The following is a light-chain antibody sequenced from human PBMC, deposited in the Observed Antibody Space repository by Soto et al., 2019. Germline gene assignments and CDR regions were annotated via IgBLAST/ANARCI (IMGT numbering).Light chain of an antibody. V-gene: IGKV3-20*01. Sequence: EIVLTQSPGTLSLSPGERATLSCRASQSDSSSYLAWYQQKPGQAPRLLIYGASSRATGIPDRFSGSGSGTDFTRTISRLEPEDFAVYYCQQYGSSPLTFGGGTKVEIK. CDR3: QQYGSSPLT. CDR1: QSDSSSY. CDR2: GAS. J-gene: IGKJ4*01.